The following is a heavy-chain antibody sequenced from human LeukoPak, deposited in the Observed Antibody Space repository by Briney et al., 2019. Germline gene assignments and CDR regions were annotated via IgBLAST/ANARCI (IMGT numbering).Heavy chain of an antibody. D-gene: IGHD2-2*03. CDR2: ISYDGSNK. V-gene: IGHV3-30*18. J-gene: IGHJ4*02. CDR3: AKDMDIVVVPAAHYFDY. CDR1: GFTFGSYG. Sequence: PGRSLRLSCAASGFTFGSYGMHWVRQAPGKGLEWVAVISYDGSNKYYADSVKGRFTISRDNSKNTLYLQMNSLRAEDTAVYYCAKDMDIVVVPAAHYFDYWGQGTLVTVSS.